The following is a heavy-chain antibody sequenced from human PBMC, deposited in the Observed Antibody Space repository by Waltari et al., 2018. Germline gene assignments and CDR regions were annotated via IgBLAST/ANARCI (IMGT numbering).Heavy chain of an antibody. CDR1: GFNFTQAL. CDR3: TTQGFGVYSDILTELYN. V-gene: IGHV3-15*07. CDR2: FKSDIAGWAT. Sequence: EVQLVESGGGLEKTGGSLRLSCAASGFNFTQALFLWLRKTPGKGLEWVGRFKSDIAGWATDYAAPVKGRFTISRDVSKNVLYLQMSSLKTEDTAVYYCTTQGFGVYSDILTELYNWGQGAHVTVSS. D-gene: IGHD3-9*01. J-gene: IGHJ4*02.